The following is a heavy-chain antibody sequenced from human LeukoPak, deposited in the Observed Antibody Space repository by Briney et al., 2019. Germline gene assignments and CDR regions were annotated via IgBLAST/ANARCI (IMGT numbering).Heavy chain of an antibody. J-gene: IGHJ4*02. V-gene: IGHV4-59*01. CDR2: IYYSGST. CDR1: GGSISSYY. D-gene: IGHD4-11*01. Sequence: SETLSLTCTVSGGSISSYYWSWIRQPPGKGLERIGYIYYSGSTNYNPSLKSRVTISVDTSKNQFSLKLSSVTAADTAVYYCARDNSNYGAFDYWGQGTLVTVSS. CDR3: ARDNSNYGAFDY.